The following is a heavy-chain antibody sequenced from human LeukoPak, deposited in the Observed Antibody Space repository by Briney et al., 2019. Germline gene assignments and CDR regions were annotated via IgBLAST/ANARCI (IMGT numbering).Heavy chain of an antibody. CDR2: TYYRSKWYY. CDR1: GDSVSSDSAA. Sequence: SQTLSLTCAISGDSVSSDSAAWNWLRQYPSRGLEWLGRTYYRSKWYYGYAESVKSRITINPDTSKNQFSLHLNSVTPEDTAVYYCTRDSPESSWYFDLWGRGTLVTVS. J-gene: IGHJ2*01. V-gene: IGHV6-1*01. D-gene: IGHD1-14*01. CDR3: TRDSPESSWYFDL.